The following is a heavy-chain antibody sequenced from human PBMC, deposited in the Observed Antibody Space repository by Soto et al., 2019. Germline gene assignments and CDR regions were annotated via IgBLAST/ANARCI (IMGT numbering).Heavy chain of an antibody. D-gene: IGHD2-15*01. CDR1: GFTVSSNY. Sequence: GGSLRLSCAASGFTVSSNYMSWVRQAPGKGLEWVSVIYSGGSTYYADSVKGRFTTSRDNSKNTLYLQMNSLRAEDTAVYYCARDLEVVAASPGAFDIWGQGTMVTVSS. V-gene: IGHV3-53*01. CDR3: ARDLEVVAASPGAFDI. J-gene: IGHJ3*02. CDR2: IYSGGST.